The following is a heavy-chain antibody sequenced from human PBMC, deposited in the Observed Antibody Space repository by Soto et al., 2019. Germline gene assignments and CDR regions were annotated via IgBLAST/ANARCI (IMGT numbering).Heavy chain of an antibody. Sequence: EVQLLESGGGLVQPGGSLRLSCAASGFTFSSYAMSWVRQAPGKGLEWVSAICGSGGATYYTDSVKGRFTISRDNSKNTLHLQMNNLRAEDTAIYYCARDALYYDYIWGSYRPFDYWGQGTLVTVSS. J-gene: IGHJ4*02. CDR2: ICGSGGAT. CDR1: GFTFSSYA. D-gene: IGHD3-16*02. V-gene: IGHV3-23*01. CDR3: ARDALYYDYIWGSYRPFDY.